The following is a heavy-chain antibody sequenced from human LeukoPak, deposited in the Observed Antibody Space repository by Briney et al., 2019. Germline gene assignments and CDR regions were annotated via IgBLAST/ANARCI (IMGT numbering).Heavy chain of an antibody. CDR3: ARSDGIVAAGPFDY. CDR2: IYGGGST. J-gene: IGHJ4*02. Sequence: GGSLRLSCAVSGFTVSSNYMSWVRQAPGKGLEWVSVIYGGGSTYYADSVKGRFTISRDNSKNTLYLQMNSLRAEDTAVYYCARSDGIVAAGPFDYWGQGTLATVS. CDR1: GFTVSSNY. V-gene: IGHV3-53*01. D-gene: IGHD6-13*01.